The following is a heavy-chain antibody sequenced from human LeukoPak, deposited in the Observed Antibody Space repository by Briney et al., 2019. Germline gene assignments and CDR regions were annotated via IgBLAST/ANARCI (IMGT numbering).Heavy chain of an antibody. Sequence: SETLSLTCTVSGGSISSGGYYWSWIRQHPGKGLEWIGYIYYSGSTYYNPSLKSRVTISVDTSKNQFSLKVSSVTAEDTAVYYCASSSGYGMDVWGKGTTVTVSS. CDR3: ASSSGYGMDV. V-gene: IGHV4-31*03. J-gene: IGHJ6*04. D-gene: IGHD3-10*01. CDR2: IYYSGST. CDR1: GGSISSGGYY.